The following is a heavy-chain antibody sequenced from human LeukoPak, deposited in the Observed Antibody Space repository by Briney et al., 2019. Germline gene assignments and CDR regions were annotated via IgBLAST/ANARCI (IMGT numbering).Heavy chain of an antibody. J-gene: IGHJ6*03. CDR1: GYTFTSYG. V-gene: IGHV1-18*01. CDR3: ARDRGYCTNGVCYHNYYYYMDV. CDR2: ISAYNGNT. D-gene: IGHD2-8*01. Sequence: ASVKVSCKASGYTFTSYGISWVRQAPGQGLEWMGWISAYNGNTNYAQKLQGRVTMTTDTSTSTAYMELRSLRSDDTAVYYCARDRGYCTNGVCYHNYYYYMDVWGKGTTVTVSS.